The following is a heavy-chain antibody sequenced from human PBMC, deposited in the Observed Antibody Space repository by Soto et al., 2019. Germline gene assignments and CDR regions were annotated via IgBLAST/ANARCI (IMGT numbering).Heavy chain of an antibody. CDR1: GFTFSRDG. J-gene: IGHJ4*02. CDR3: AKARATTTAFDY. CDR2: ITDNGGST. D-gene: IGHD4-17*01. Sequence: PXESLGLYCAASGFTFSRDGMSWVRQAPGKGLEWVSLITDNGGSTYYADSVKGRFTISRDNTKNTLFLQMSSLRAEDTAVYYCAKARATTTAFDYWGQRALVTVSS. V-gene: IGHV3-23*01.